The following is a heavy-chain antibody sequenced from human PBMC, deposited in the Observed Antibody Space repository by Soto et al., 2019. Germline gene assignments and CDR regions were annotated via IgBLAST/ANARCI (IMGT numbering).Heavy chain of an antibody. Sequence: PGGSLRLSCAASGFTSSSYGMHWVRQAPGKGLEWVAVISYDGSNKYYADSVKGRFTISRDNSKNTLYLQMNSLRAEDTAVYYCAKGIGQLWPWGQGTLVTVSS. CDR2: ISYDGSNK. V-gene: IGHV3-30*18. CDR1: GFTSSSYG. J-gene: IGHJ4*02. CDR3: AKGIGQLWP. D-gene: IGHD5-18*01.